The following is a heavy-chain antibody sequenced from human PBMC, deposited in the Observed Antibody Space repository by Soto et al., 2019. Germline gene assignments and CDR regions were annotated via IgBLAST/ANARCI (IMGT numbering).Heavy chain of an antibody. CDR2: IKPDGSAT. CDR1: GFTFGSYW. D-gene: IGHD2-21*02. V-gene: IGHV3-7*01. J-gene: IGHJ4*02. Sequence: GALRLSCAVSGFTFGSYWMNWVRLIPGKGLEWVAYIKPDGSATYYVDSVKGRFTISRDNAKNSLYLQMNSLRVEDTSVYYCARAGYCGPGCYYYFDYWGQGTLVTVSS. CDR3: ARAGYCGPGCYYYFDY.